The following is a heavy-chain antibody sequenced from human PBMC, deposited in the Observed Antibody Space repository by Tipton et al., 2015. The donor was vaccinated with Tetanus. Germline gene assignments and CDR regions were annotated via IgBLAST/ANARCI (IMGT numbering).Heavy chain of an antibody. CDR2: ISSSSSYT. J-gene: IGHJ6*02. D-gene: IGHD6-6*01. Sequence: SLRLSCAASGFTFSDYYMSWIRQAPGKGLEWVSYISSSSSYTNYADSVKGRFTISRDNAKNSLYLQMNSLRAEDTAVYYCARDMGPYSSSGYYYGMDVWGQGTTVTVSS. CDR3: ARDMGPYSSSGYYYGMDV. V-gene: IGHV3-11*06. CDR1: GFTFSDYY.